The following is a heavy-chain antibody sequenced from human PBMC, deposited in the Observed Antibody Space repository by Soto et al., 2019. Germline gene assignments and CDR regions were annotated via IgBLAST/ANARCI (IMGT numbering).Heavy chain of an antibody. Sequence: ASVKVSCKASGYTFTSYYMHWVRQAPGQGLEWMGIINPSGGSTSYAQKFQGRVTMTRDTSTSTVYMELSSLRSEDTAVYYCARDRYCSSTNCKHYPSRYWFDPWGQGTLVTVSS. CDR2: INPSGGST. CDR1: GYTFTSYY. CDR3: ARDRYCSSTNCKHYPSRYWFDP. J-gene: IGHJ5*02. V-gene: IGHV1-46*01. D-gene: IGHD2-2*01.